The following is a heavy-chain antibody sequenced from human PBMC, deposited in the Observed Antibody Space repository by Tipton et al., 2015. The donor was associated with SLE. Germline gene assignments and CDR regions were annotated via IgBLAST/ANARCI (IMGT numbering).Heavy chain of an antibody. V-gene: IGHV3-30*04. CDR3: VRDRGFVDAFDI. CDR1: GFTFSYYE. CDR2: LSYDGSHK. J-gene: IGHJ3*02. Sequence: SLRLSCAASGFTFSYYEMHWVRQAPGKGLEWVAALSYDGSHKYYADSVKGRFTISRDNSKNTLSLQMNSLRAEDTAVYYCVRDRGFVDAFDIWGQGTMVTVSS. D-gene: IGHD3-3*01.